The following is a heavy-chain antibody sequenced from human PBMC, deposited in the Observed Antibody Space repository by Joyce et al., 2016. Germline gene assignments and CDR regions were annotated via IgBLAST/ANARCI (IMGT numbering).Heavy chain of an antibody. Sequence: HLQESGTGLVKPSETLSLTCTISGDSFSGTSYYWSWLRQSPGKGLEWLGFIDNSGTTHDNPSLVGGLSISVGAAKKRFSLRQTAVTSADTAVYYCATSLPSRVGGFQFFSMDVWGQGTTVIVS. V-gene: IGHV4-61*01. CDR2: IDNSGTT. D-gene: IGHD3-10*01. J-gene: IGHJ6*02. CDR3: ATSLPSRVGGFQFFSMDV. CDR1: GDSFSGTSYY.